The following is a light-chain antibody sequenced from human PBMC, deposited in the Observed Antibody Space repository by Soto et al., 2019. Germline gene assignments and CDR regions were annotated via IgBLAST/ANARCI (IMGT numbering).Light chain of an antibody. J-gene: IGLJ2*01. CDR1: SSDVGGYNY. Sequence: QSALTQPRSVSGSPGQSVTISCTGTSSDVGGYNYVSWYQQHPGKAPKLMIYDVSKRPSGVPDRFSGSKSGNTAPLTISGLQAEDEAEYYCCSSAGSYEVFGGGTKVTVL. CDR3: CSSAGSYEV. CDR2: DVS. V-gene: IGLV2-11*01.